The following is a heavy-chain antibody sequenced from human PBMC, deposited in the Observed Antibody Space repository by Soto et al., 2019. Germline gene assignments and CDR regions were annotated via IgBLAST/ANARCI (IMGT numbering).Heavy chain of an antibody. CDR1: GFTFSSYA. D-gene: IGHD3-22*01. V-gene: IGHV3-30-3*01. CDR2: ISYDGSNK. CDR3: ARAQLEYSAYYYEHGMDV. Sequence: GGSLRLSCAASGFTFSSYAMHWVRQAPGKGLEWVAVISYDGSNKYYADSVKGRFPISRDNSKNTLYLQMNSLRAEDTAVYYCARAQLEYSAYYYEHGMDVWGEENRFAV. J-gene: IGHJ6*01.